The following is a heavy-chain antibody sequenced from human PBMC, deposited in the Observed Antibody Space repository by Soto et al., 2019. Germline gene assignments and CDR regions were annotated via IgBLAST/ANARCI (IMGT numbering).Heavy chain of an antibody. J-gene: IGHJ4*02. D-gene: IGHD5-18*01. CDR3: ARGRGYSYGYLPRKILDY. V-gene: IGHV4-34*01. CDR1: GGSFSGYY. CDR2: INHSGST. Sequence: SETLSLTCAVYGGSFSGYYWSWIRQPPGKGLEWIGEINHSGSTNYNPSLKSRVTISVDTSKNQFSLKLSSVTAADTAVYYCARGRGYSYGYLPRKILDYWGQGTLVTVSS.